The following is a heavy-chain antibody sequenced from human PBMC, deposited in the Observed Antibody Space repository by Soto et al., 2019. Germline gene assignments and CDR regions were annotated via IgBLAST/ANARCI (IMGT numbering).Heavy chain of an antibody. V-gene: IGHV1-46*01. J-gene: IGHJ4*02. CDR1: GYTFTSYY. CDR3: ARHYYDSSGYRYYFDY. Sequence: ASVKVSCKASGYTFTSYYMHWVRQAPGQGLEWMGIINPSGGNTNYAQKLQGRVTMTTDTSTSTAYMELRSLRSDDTAVYYCARHYYDSSGYRYYFDYWGQGTLVTVSS. CDR2: INPSGGNT. D-gene: IGHD3-22*01.